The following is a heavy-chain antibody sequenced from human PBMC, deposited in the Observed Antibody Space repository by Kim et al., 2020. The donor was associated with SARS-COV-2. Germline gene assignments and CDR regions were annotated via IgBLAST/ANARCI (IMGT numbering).Heavy chain of an antibody. D-gene: IGHD2-2*01. CDR1: GGSFSGYY. CDR2: INHSGST. Sequence: SETLSLTCAVYGGSFSGYYWSWIRQPPGKGLEWIGEINHSGSTNYNPSLKSRVTISVDTSKNQFSLKLSSVTAADTAVYYCARDCSSTSCYSGFGSVSVWGQGTTVTVSS. V-gene: IGHV4-34*01. CDR3: ARDCSSTSCYSGFGSVSV. J-gene: IGHJ6*02.